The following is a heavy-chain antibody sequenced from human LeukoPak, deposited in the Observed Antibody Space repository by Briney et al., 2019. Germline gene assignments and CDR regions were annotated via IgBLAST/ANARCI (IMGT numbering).Heavy chain of an antibody. CDR2: IIPILGIA. J-gene: IGHJ4*02. Sequence: EASVKVSCKASGGTFSSYAISWVRQAPGQGLEWMGRIIPILGIANYAQKFQGRGTITTDKPTRTAYMELSSLRSQHTGVYYCASSERGSYYIGYSSSWSYFDYWGQGTLVTVSS. CDR1: GGTFSSYA. D-gene: IGHD6-13*01. V-gene: IGHV1-69*04. CDR3: ASSERGSYYIGYSSSWSYFDY.